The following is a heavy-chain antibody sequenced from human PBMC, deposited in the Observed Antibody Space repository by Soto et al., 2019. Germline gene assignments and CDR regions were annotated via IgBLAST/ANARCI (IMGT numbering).Heavy chain of an antibody. J-gene: IGHJ6*02. CDR1: GFTFSSYA. Sequence: GGSLRLSCAASGFTFSSYAMSWVRQAPGKGLEWVSAISGSGGSTYYADSVKGRFTISRDNSKNTLYLQMKSLRAEDTAVYYCAREYTAWPLAYGLNVWGQGTTVTVSS. CDR2: ISGSGGST. CDR3: AREYTAWPLAYGLNV. D-gene: IGHD2-2*02. V-gene: IGHV3-23*01.